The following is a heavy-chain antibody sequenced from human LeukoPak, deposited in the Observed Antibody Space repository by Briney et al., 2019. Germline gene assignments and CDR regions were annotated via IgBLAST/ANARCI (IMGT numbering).Heavy chain of an antibody. V-gene: IGHV1-18*01. Sequence: ASVKVSCKASGYTFTSYGISWVRQAPGQGLEWMGWISAYNGNTNYAQKLQGRVTMTTDTSTSTAYMELRSLRSDDTAVYYCARAYGGYSTGYGMDVWGQGTTVTVSS. D-gene: IGHD4-17*01. CDR1: GYTFTSYG. CDR3: ARAYGGYSTGYGMDV. J-gene: IGHJ6*02. CDR2: ISAYNGNT.